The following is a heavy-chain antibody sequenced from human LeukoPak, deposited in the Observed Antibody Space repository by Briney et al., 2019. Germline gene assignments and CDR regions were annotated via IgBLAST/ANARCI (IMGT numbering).Heavy chain of an antibody. Sequence: SETPSLTCAVYGGSFSGYYWSWIRQPPGKGLEWIGEINHSGSTNYNPSLKSRVTISVDTSKKQFSLKLSSVTAADTAMYYCARGSGAVAGRGRYYFDYWGQGTLVTVSS. V-gene: IGHV4-34*01. CDR1: GGSFSGYY. CDR2: INHSGST. D-gene: IGHD6-19*01. J-gene: IGHJ4*02. CDR3: ARGSGAVAGRGRYYFDY.